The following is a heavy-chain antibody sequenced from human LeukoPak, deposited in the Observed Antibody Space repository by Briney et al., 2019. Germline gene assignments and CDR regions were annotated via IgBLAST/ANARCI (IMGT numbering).Heavy chain of an antibody. CDR2: IISIFGTA. V-gene: IGHV1-69*06. CDR1: GGTFSSYA. J-gene: IGHJ6*03. D-gene: IGHD3-3*01. Sequence: SVKVSCKASGGTFSSYAISWVRQAPGQGLEWMGGIISIFGTANYAQKFQGRVTITADKSTSTAYMELSSLRSEDTAVYYCARAGDYDFWSGSGNYYYYYMDVWGKGTTVTVSS. CDR3: ARAGDYDFWSGSGNYYYYYMDV.